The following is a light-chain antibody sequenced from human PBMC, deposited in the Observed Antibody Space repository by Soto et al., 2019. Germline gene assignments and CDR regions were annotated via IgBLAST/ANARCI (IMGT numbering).Light chain of an antibody. Sequence: QLTQSPSSLSASVGDRVTITCRASQDITNYLGWYQQRSGKAPRLLIYAASTLQRGVPSRFSGSGSGTDFTLTISSLQPEDFATYYCQHYNNRPPWTFGQGTKVEIK. V-gene: IGKV1-9*01. J-gene: IGKJ1*01. CDR1: QDITNY. CDR2: AAS. CDR3: QHYNNRPPWT.